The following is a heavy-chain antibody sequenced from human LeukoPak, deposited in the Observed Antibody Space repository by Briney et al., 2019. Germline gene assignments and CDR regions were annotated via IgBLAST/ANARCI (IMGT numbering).Heavy chain of an antibody. V-gene: IGHV4-30-2*01. CDR1: GGSISSGGYY. J-gene: IGHJ6*03. D-gene: IGHD2-2*02. CDR2: IYHSGST. CDR3: ARHAGGVVPAAIGYYMDV. Sequence: SETLSLTCTVSGGSISSGGYYWSWIRQPPGKGLEWIGYIYHSGSTYYNPSLKSRVTISVDRSKNQFSLKLSSVTAADTAVYYCARHAGGVVPAAIGYYMDVWGKGTTVTVSS.